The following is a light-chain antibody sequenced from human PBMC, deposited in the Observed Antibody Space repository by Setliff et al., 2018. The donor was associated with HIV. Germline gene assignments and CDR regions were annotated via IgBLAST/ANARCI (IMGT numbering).Light chain of an antibody. CDR2: DVT. V-gene: IGLV2-14*03. Sequence: QSVLTQPASVSGSPGQSITISCTGTSSDVGAYNYVSWYQQYPGKAPKLMIFDVTKRPSGVSDRFSGSKSGNTASLTISGLQAEDEADYYCTSYTSSNTDVFGTGTKVTVL. CDR3: TSYTSSNTDV. J-gene: IGLJ1*01. CDR1: SSDVGAYNY.